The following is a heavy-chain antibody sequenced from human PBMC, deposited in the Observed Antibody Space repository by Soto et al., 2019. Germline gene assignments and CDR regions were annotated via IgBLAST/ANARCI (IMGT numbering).Heavy chain of an antibody. CDR1: GERSSRKSAA. CDR3: ARARVGAARPWSFDI. V-gene: IGHV6-1*01. Sequence: LNCALAGERSSRKSAAWLWFSASKSRGLEWLGRTYYRSKWYNDYAVSVKSRITINPDTSKNQFSLQLNSVTPEDTAVYYCARARVGAARPWSFDIWGQGTMVTVSS. D-gene: IGHD6-6*01. J-gene: IGHJ3*02. CDR2: TYYRSKWYN.